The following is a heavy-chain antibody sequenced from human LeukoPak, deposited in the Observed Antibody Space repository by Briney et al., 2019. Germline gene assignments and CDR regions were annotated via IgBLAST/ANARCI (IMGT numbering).Heavy chain of an antibody. CDR2: INHSGST. Sequence: SETLSLTCAVYGGSFSGYYWSWIRQPPGKGLEWIGEINHSGSTNYNPSLKSRVTISVDTSKNQFSLKPSSVTAADTAVYYCARGRGYSGSYDFDYWGQGTLVTVSS. J-gene: IGHJ4*02. CDR3: ARGRGYSGSYDFDY. CDR1: GGSFSGYY. D-gene: IGHD1-26*01. V-gene: IGHV4-34*01.